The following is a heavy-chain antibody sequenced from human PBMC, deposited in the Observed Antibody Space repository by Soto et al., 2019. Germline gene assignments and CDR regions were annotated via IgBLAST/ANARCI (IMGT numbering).Heavy chain of an antibody. CDR1: GYNFIAYY. CDR2: INPSSGAT. J-gene: IGHJ4*02. CDR3: AKYCGGDCRHFDA. D-gene: IGHD2-21*02. V-gene: IGHV1-46*01. Sequence: QVQLVQSGAEVKKPGSSVKLSCKASGYNFIAYYIYWVRQAPGQGPEWMGMINPSSGATNYAQKFQGRVTVTGDTSTSTAYLELSSLISEDAAVYYCAKYCGGDCRHFDAWGQGTLVTVSS.